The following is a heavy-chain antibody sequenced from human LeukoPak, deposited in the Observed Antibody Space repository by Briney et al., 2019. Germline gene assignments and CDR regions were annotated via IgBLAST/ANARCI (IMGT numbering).Heavy chain of an antibody. Sequence: PGGSLRLSCVASGFTFSSYWIHWVRQAPGKGLVWVSCISSDGRTTCYADSVKGRFTISRDNAKNTLYLQMNSLRVEDTAMYYCVKDGGGSYSTTYDYWGQGTLVTVSS. V-gene: IGHV3-74*01. D-gene: IGHD1-26*01. J-gene: IGHJ4*02. CDR1: GFTFSSYW. CDR2: ISSDGRTT. CDR3: VKDGGGSYSTTYDY.